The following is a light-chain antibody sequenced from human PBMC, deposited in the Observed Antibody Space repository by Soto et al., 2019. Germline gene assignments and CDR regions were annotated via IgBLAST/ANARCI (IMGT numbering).Light chain of an antibody. CDR3: TSYTSSSTWV. J-gene: IGLJ3*02. CDR1: TSDVGGYNY. V-gene: IGLV2-14*01. CDR2: KVS. Sequence: QSALTQPASVSGSPGQSITISCTGTTSDVGGYNYVSWFQQYPGTAHKLKIYKVSKRPSGVSNLFSCSKAGNTASLTIADLQAEDEADYYCTSYTSSSTWVFGGGTKVTVL.